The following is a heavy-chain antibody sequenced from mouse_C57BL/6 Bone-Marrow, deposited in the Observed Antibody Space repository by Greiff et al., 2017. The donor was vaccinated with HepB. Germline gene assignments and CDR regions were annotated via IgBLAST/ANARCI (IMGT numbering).Heavy chain of an antibody. J-gene: IGHJ4*01. Sequence: QVQLQQPGAELVKPGASVKMSCKASGYTFTSYWITWVKQRPGQGLEWIGDIYPGSGSTNYNEKFKSKATMTVDTSSSTAYMQLSSLTSEDSAVYYCARPATATGSSMDYWGQGTSVTVSS. D-gene: IGHD1-2*01. V-gene: IGHV1-55*01. CDR2: IYPGSGST. CDR1: GYTFTSYW. CDR3: ARPATATGSSMDY.